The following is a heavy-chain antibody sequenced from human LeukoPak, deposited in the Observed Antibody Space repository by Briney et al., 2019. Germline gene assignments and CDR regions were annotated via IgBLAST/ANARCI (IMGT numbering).Heavy chain of an antibody. CDR3: ARGPPKPYSSGWYYRYYFDY. Sequence: SETLSLTCTVSGGSVSSGSYYWSWIRQPPGKGLEWIGYIYYSGSTNYNPSLKSRVTISVDTSKNQFSLKLSSVTAADTAVYYCARGPPKPYSSGWYYRYYFDYWGQGTLVTVSS. J-gene: IGHJ4*02. D-gene: IGHD6-19*01. CDR1: GGSVSSGSYY. V-gene: IGHV4-61*01. CDR2: IYYSGST.